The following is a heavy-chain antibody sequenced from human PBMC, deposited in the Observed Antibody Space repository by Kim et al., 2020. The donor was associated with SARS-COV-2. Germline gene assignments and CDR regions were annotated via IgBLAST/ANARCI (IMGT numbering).Heavy chain of an antibody. Sequence: SETLSLTCAVYGGSFSGYYWSWIRQPPGKGLEWIGEINHSGSTNYNPSLKSRVTISVDTSKNQFSLKLSTVTAADTAVYYCARGMCRGGSCYDDYWGQGT. D-gene: IGHD2-15*01. CDR3: ARGMCRGGSCYDDY. V-gene: IGHV4-34*01. CDR2: INHSGST. CDR1: GGSFSGYY. J-gene: IGHJ4*02.